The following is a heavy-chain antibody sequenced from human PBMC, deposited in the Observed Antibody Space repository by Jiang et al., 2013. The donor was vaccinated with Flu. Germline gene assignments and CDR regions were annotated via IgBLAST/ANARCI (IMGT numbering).Heavy chain of an antibody. J-gene: IGHJ3*02. V-gene: IGHV5-51*01. CDR1: GYAFSIHW. CDR2: IYPGDSDT. Sequence: PGEALKISCEGSGYAFSIHWIAWVRQMPGKGLEWMGTIYPGDSDTRYSPPFEGQVTISVDTSINTVYLQWSSLKASDTATYYCARRRRHCDDTTCYDSAFDIWGQGTKVNVSS. CDR3: ARRRRHCDDTTCYDSAFDI. D-gene: IGHD3-22*01.